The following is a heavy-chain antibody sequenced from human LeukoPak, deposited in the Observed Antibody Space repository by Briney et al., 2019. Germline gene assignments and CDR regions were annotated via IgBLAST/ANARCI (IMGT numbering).Heavy chain of an antibody. CDR3: TTESYYYGSGSSKDDY. V-gene: IGHV3-15*01. CDR1: GFTFSNAW. Sequence: GGSPRLSSAASGFTFSNAWMSWVRQAPGEGLGWVGRINSKTDGGTTDYAAPVKGRFTISRDNSKNTLYLQMNSLKTKDTAVYYCTTESYYYGSGSSKDDYWGQGTLVTVSS. J-gene: IGHJ4*02. CDR2: INSKTDGGTT. D-gene: IGHD3-10*01.